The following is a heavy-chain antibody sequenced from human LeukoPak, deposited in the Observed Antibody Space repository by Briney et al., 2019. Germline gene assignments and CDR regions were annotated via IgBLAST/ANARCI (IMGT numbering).Heavy chain of an antibody. J-gene: IGHJ4*02. CDR1: GFTFSSYG. Sequence: ERSLRLSCAASGFTFSSYGMHWVRQAPGKGLDWVAVISNDGSKKYYADSVKGRFTISRDNSKNTLSLQVSSLRTEDTAVYYCAKDRYSYAFEYSDSWGQGTLVTVSS. CDR2: ISNDGSKK. V-gene: IGHV3-30*18. D-gene: IGHD5-18*01. CDR3: AKDRYSYAFEYSDS.